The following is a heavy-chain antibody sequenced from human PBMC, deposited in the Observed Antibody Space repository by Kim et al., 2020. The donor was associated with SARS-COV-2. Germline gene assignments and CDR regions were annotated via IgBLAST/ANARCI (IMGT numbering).Heavy chain of an antibody. V-gene: IGHV4-31*03. CDR2: IYYSGST. CDR1: GGSISSGGYY. D-gene: IGHD1-26*01. CDR3: ARIVVAPSYAFDI. Sequence: SETLSLTCTVSGGSISSGGYYWSWIRQHPGKGLEWIGYIYYSGSTYYNPSLKSRVTISVDTSKNQFSLKLSSVTAADTAVYYCARIVVAPSYAFDIWGQGTMVTVSS. J-gene: IGHJ3*02.